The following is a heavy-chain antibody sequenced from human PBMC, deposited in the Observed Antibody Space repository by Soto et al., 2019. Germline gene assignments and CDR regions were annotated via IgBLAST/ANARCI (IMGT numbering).Heavy chain of an antibody. CDR3: AREGRGGDFWSGYDYDY. CDR2: INPSGGST. CDR1: GYTFTSYY. Sequence: ASVKVSCKASGYTFTSYYMHWVRQAPGQGLEWMGIINPSGGSTSYAQKFQGRVTMTRDTSTSTVYMELSSLRSEDTAVYYCAREGRGGDFWSGYDYDYWGQGTLVTVSS. V-gene: IGHV1-46*01. J-gene: IGHJ4*02. D-gene: IGHD3-3*01.